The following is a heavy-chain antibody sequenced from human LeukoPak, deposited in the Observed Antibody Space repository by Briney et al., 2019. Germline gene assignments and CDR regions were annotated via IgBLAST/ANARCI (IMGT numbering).Heavy chain of an antibody. CDR3: ARSILTGYYKGTTIDY. V-gene: IGHV1-8*01. CDR1: GYTFTSYD. CDR2: MNPNSGNT. J-gene: IGHJ4*02. Sequence: ASVKVSCKASGYTFTSYDINWVRQATRQGLEWMGWMNPNSGNTGYAQKFQGRVTMTRNTSISTAYMELSSLRSEDTAVYYCARSILTGYYKGTTIDYWGQGTLVTVSS. D-gene: IGHD3-9*01.